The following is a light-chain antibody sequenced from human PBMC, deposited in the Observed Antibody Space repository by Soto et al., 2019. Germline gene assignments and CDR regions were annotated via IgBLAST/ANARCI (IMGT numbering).Light chain of an antibody. CDR1: QSLGSN. V-gene: IGKV3-15*01. CDR2: GAS. Sequence: VIPPAPAALPVPPGNRDKLSCLASQSLGSNVAWYQPKPGQAPRLLISGASIRATCIPARFSGSGSGTEFTLTISSLQSEDFAVYYCQQYNNWRVTFGQGTKV. J-gene: IGKJ1*01. CDR3: QQYNNWRVT.